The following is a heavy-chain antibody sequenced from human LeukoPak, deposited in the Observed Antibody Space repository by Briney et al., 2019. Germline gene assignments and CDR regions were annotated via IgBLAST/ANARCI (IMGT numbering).Heavy chain of an antibody. CDR2: IIPIFGTA. J-gene: IGHJ4*02. V-gene: IGHV1-69*06. CDR1: GGTFSSYA. D-gene: IGHD3-3*01. CDR3: ARDWSGYLFDY. Sequence: SVKVSCKASGGTFSSYAISWVRQAPGQGLEWMGGIIPIFGTAHYAQKFQGRVTITADKSTSTAYMELSSLRSDDTAVYYCARDWSGYLFDYWGQGTLVTVSS.